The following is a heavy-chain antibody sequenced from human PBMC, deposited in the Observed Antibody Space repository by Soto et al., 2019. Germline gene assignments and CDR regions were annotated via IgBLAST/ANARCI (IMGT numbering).Heavy chain of an antibody. CDR2: INHSGST. CDR1: GGSFSGYY. Sequence: SETLSLTCAVYGGSFSGYYWSWIRQPPGKGLEWIGEINHSGSTNYNPSLKSRVTISVDTSKNQFSLKLSSVTAADTAVYYCARGRPGTVKFFDDWGQGTLVTVSS. CDR3: ARGRPGTVKFFDD. D-gene: IGHD4-17*01. J-gene: IGHJ4*02. V-gene: IGHV4-34*01.